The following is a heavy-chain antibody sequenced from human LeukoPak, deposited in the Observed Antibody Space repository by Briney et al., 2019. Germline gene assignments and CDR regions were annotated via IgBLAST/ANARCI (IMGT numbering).Heavy chain of an antibody. V-gene: IGHV4-61*02. CDR2: IYPSGST. D-gene: IGHD4-17*01. CDR1: GGSISSGSYH. J-gene: IGHJ4*02. Sequence: SETLSLTCTVSGGSISSGSYHWSWIRQPAGKALEWIGRIYPSGSTNYDPSLKSRVTISVDTSKSQFSLKLSSVTAADTAVYYCARHQGSTVTTAVDYWGQGTLVTVSS. CDR3: ARHQGSTVTTAVDY.